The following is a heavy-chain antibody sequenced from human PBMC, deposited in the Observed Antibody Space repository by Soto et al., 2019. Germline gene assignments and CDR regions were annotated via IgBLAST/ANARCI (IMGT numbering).Heavy chain of an antibody. CDR2: IWYDGNTK. Sequence: GGSLRLSCAASGFLFNNYGMHWVRQAPGKGLEWVAVIWYDGNTKFYADSVKGRFSVSRENSNNTVYLQMNSLRVEDTAVYYCAKESLGGGSFDSVDNWGQGTQVTVSS. D-gene: IGHD1-26*01. V-gene: IGHV3-33*06. CDR3: AKESLGGGSFDSVDN. J-gene: IGHJ4*02. CDR1: GFLFNNYG.